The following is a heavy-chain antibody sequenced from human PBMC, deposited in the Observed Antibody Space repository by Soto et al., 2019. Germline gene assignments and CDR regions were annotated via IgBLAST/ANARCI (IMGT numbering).Heavy chain of an antibody. J-gene: IGHJ4*02. CDR3: ARGPSTMVRGVIKTRAPFDY. CDR2: INHSGST. V-gene: IGHV4-34*01. Sequence: QVQLQQWGAGLLKPSETLSLTCAVYGGSFSGYYWSWIRQPPGKGLEWIGEINHSGSTNYNPSLKSRGTISVDPSKNQFSLKLSSVTAADTAVYYCARGPSTMVRGVIKTRAPFDYWGQGTLVTVSS. CDR1: GGSFSGYY. D-gene: IGHD3-10*01.